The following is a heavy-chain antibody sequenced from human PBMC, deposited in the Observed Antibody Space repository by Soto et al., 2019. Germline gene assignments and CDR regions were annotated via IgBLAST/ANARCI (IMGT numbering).Heavy chain of an antibody. V-gene: IGHV1-58*01. CDR1: GFTFTSSA. Sequence: SVKVSCKASGFTFTSSAVQWVRQARGQRLEWIGWIVVGSGNTNYAQKFQERVTITRDMSTSTAYMELSSLRSEDTAVYYCATARPTMNYYYYDMDVWGKGTTVTVSS. D-gene: IGHD2-2*01. CDR3: ATARPTMNYYYYDMDV. CDR2: IVVGSGNT. J-gene: IGHJ6*03.